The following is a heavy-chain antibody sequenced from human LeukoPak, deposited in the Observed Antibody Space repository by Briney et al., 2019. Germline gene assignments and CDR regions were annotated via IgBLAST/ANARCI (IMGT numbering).Heavy chain of an antibody. D-gene: IGHD2-2*01. CDR3: ARDQRYCSSSSCPWEPFDY. J-gene: IGHJ4*02. CDR2: ISGSGGDT. Sequence: GGSLRLSCAASGFTFNGYALTWVRQAPGKGLEWVSGISGSGGDTYYADSVKGRFTISRDNSKNTPYLQMNSLRAEDTAVYHCARDQRYCSSSSCPWEPFDYWGQGTLVTVSS. V-gene: IGHV3-23*01. CDR1: GFTFNGYA.